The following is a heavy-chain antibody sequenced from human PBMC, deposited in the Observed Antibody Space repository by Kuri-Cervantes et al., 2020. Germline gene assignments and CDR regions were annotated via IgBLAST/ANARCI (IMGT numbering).Heavy chain of an antibody. V-gene: IGHV1-8*01. CDR2: MNPNSGNT. Sequence: ASVKVSCKASGYTFTSYDINWVRQATGQGLEWMGWMNPNSGNTGYAQKFQGRVTMTRNTSISTAYMELSSLRSEDTAVYYCARGMHDYGGLNFDYWGQGTLVTVSS. D-gene: IGHD4-23*01. CDR3: ARGMHDYGGLNFDY. CDR1: GYTFTSYD. J-gene: IGHJ4*02.